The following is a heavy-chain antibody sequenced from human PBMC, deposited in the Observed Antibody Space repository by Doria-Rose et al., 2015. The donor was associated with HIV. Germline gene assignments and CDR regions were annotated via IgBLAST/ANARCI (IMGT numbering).Heavy chain of an antibody. CDR3: ARIKSSRWYHKYYFDF. Sequence: QITLKESGPVLVKPTETLTLTCTVSGVSLSSPGMGVSWIRQPPGKALEWLANIVSDDERSYTTSLKSRLTISRGTSKSQVVLIMTDMDPVDTATYYCARIKSSRWYHKYYFDFWGQGTLVIVSA. CDR2: IVSDDER. CDR1: GVSLSSPGMG. J-gene: IGHJ4*02. V-gene: IGHV2-26*01. D-gene: IGHD6-13*01.